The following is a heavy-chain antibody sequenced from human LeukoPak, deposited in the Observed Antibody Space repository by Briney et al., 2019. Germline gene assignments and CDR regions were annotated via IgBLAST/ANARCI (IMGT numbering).Heavy chain of an antibody. CDR3: ARGSLYNSGWSQRHPDY. D-gene: IGHD6-19*01. V-gene: IGHV3-7*01. Sequence: PGGSPRLSCAASGFTFSSYWMNWVRQAPGKGLEWVSTINEDGGEKYYVDSVKGRFTISRDNAKNSLNLQMNSLRPEDTAVYYCARGSLYNSGWSQRHPDYWGQGTLVTVSS. J-gene: IGHJ4*02. CDR2: INEDGGEK. CDR1: GFTFSSYW.